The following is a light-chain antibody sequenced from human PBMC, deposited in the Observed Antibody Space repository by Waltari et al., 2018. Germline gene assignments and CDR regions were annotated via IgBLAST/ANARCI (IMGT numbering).Light chain of an antibody. Sequence: AIRMTQSPSSLSASTGDGVTITCRASQNISSYLAWYQQTSGKAPKLLIFAASTVQTGVPSRFSGSGSGTDLTLTISRLQSEDLGTYCCQQYYNYPFTFGGGTKVEL. CDR2: AAS. J-gene: IGKJ4*01. CDR1: QNISSY. V-gene: IGKV1-8*01. CDR3: QQYYNYPFT.